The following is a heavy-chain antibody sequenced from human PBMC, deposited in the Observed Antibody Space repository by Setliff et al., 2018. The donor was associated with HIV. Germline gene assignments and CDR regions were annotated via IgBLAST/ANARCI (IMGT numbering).Heavy chain of an antibody. CDR2: IFYSGTT. D-gene: IGHD3-22*01. CDR1: EGYITGYY. V-gene: IGHV4-59*01. CDR3: ARFNALLGSSTYYDY. J-gene: IGHJ4*02. Sequence: PSETLSLTCTVSEGYITGYYWTWIRQPPGRGLEWIGYIFYSGTTKFNPSLKSRAAISVDSSNNQFSLKMTSVTAADTAVYFCARFNALLGSSTYYDYWSPGLLVTVSS.